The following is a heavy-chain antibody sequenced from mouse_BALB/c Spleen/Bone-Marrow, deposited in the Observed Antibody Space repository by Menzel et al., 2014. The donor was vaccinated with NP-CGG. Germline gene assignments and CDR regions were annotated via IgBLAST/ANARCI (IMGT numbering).Heavy chain of an antibody. Sequence: VQGVESGPGLVQPSQCLSITCTVSGFSLTSSGVHWVRQSPGKGLEWLGVIWSGGSTDYNAAFISRLSISKDNSKSQVFFKMNSLQANDTAIYYCARNRYGFAYWGQGTLVTVSA. CDR2: IWSGGST. V-gene: IGHV2-2*02. CDR3: ARNRYGFAY. J-gene: IGHJ3*01. D-gene: IGHD2-14*01. CDR1: GFSLTSSG.